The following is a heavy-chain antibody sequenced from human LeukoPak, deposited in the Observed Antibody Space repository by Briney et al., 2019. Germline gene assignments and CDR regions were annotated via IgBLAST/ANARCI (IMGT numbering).Heavy chain of an antibody. V-gene: IGHV4-59*01. Sequence: PSETLSLTCTVSGGSISSYYWSWIRQPPGKGLEWIGYIYYSGSTNYNPSLKSRVTISVDTSKNQFSLKLSSVTAADTAVYYCARLRYDILTGYNYYYHGMDVWGQGTTVTVSS. J-gene: IGHJ6*02. CDR1: GGSISSYY. D-gene: IGHD3-9*01. CDR2: IYYSGST. CDR3: ARLRYDILTGYNYYYHGMDV.